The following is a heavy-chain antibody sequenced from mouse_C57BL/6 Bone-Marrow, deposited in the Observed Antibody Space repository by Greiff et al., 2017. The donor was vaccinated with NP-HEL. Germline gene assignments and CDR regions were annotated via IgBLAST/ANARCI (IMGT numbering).Heavy chain of an antibody. Sequence: VQLKQSGAELVRPGASVKLSCTASGFNIKDDYMHWVKQRPEQGLEWIGWIDPENGDTEYASKFQGKATITADTSSNTAYLQLSSLTSEDTAVYYCTTEEYYAMDYWGQGTSVTVSS. CDR3: TTEEYYAMDY. V-gene: IGHV14-4*01. CDR2: IDPENGDT. J-gene: IGHJ4*01. CDR1: GFNIKDDY.